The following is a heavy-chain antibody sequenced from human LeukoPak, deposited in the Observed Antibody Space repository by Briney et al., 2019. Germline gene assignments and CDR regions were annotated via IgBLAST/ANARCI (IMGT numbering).Heavy chain of an antibody. V-gene: IGHV3-23*01. J-gene: IGHJ4*02. Sequence: GGSLRLSCAASGFTFSSYAMSWVRQAPGKGLEWVSAISGSGGSTYYADSVKGRFTISRDNSKNTLYLQMNSLRAEDTAVYYCAKRRGGYNYDGGRFDYWGQGTLVTVSS. CDR1: GFTFSSYA. CDR3: AKRRGGYNYDGGRFDY. CDR2: ISGSGGST. D-gene: IGHD5-24*01.